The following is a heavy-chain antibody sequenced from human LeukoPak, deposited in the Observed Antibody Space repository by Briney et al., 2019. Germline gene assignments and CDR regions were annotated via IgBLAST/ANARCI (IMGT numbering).Heavy chain of an antibody. V-gene: IGHV5-51*01. Sequence: GDSLKISCKGSGYSFTSYWIGWVRQMPGKGLEWMGIIYPADSDTRYSPSFQGQVTISADKSTSTAYLQWSSLKASDTAMYYCARRSSGGSSHWDYWGQGTLVTVSS. CDR1: GYSFTSYW. CDR3: ARRSSGGSSHWDY. J-gene: IGHJ4*02. D-gene: IGHD2-15*01. CDR2: IYPADSDT.